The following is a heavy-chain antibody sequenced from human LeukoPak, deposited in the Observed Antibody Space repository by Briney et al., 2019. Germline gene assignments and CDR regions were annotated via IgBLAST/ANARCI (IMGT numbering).Heavy chain of an antibody. Sequence: GGSLRLSCAASGFTFSSYAMSWVRQAPGKGLEWVSAISGSGGTTYYADSVKGRFTISRDNSKNTLYLQMNSLRAEDTAVYYCAKDGRYYYDSRGYWGQGTLVTVSS. CDR3: AKDGRYYYDSRGY. D-gene: IGHD3-22*01. CDR2: ISGSGGTT. J-gene: IGHJ4*02. V-gene: IGHV3-23*01. CDR1: GFTFSSYA.